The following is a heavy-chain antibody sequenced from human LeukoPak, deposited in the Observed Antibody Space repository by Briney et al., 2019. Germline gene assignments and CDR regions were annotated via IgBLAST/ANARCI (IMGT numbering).Heavy chain of an antibody. CDR3: ARDSGEVPDY. D-gene: IGHD3-10*01. V-gene: IGHV1-2*02. Sequence: ASVKVSCKASGYTFINYYMNWVRQAPGQGLEWMGWINPNNGGTKYAQNFQGRVTMTRDTSISTAYMELDRLRFDDTAVYYCARDSGEVPDYWGQGTLVTVSS. CDR1: GYTFINYY. J-gene: IGHJ4*02. CDR2: INPNNGGT.